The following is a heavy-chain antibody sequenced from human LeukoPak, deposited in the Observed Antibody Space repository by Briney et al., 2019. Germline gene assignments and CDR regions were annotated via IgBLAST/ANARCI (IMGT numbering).Heavy chain of an antibody. CDR3: ARGSSVVGLD. J-gene: IGHJ4*02. Sequence: PAGSLRLSCAASGFTFSSYWMHWVRQAAGKVLVWVSRIKSDGSSTSYADSVKGRFTSSRDNVKNTLYLQMNSLRAEDTAVYYCARGSSVVGLDWGQGTLVTVSS. V-gene: IGHV3-74*01. CDR2: IKSDGSST. CDR1: GFTFSSYW. D-gene: IGHD2-15*01.